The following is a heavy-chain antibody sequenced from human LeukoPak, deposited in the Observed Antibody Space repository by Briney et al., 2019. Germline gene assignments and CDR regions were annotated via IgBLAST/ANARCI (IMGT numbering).Heavy chain of an antibody. Sequence: ASVKVSCKASGYSFTGYYMHWVRQAPGQGLEWMGWINPYSGGTNYAQKFQGRVTMTEDTSTDTAYMELSSLRSEDTAVYYCATEEYGDYRYWGQGTLVTVSS. D-gene: IGHD4-17*01. CDR3: ATEEYGDYRY. V-gene: IGHV1-2*02. CDR1: GYSFTGYY. J-gene: IGHJ4*02. CDR2: INPYSGGT.